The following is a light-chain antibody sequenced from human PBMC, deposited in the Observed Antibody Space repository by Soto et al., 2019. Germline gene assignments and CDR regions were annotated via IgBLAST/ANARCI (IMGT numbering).Light chain of an antibody. V-gene: IGKV1-39*01. CDR3: QQSYSTHIT. CDR2: AAS. Sequence: IQLTQSPSSLSASLGDRGTLTCRASQSISSYLNWYQQKPGKAPKLLSYAASSLQSGVPSRFSGSGSGTDFSLTISSLQPEDFATYYCQQSYSTHITFGQGTRLEI. J-gene: IGKJ5*01. CDR1: QSISSY.